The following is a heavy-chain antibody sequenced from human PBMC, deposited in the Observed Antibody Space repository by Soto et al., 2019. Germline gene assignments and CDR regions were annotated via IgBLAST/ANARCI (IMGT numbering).Heavy chain of an antibody. CDR1: GFTFSSYT. CDR2: ISGSGGST. Sequence: EVQLLESGGGLVQPGGSLRLSCAASGFTFSSYTMSWVRQAPGKGLEWVSAISGSGGSTYYADSVKGRFTISRDNSKNTLYLQMNSLRAEDTAVYYCAKDPRGYYYGMDVWGQGTTVTVSS. J-gene: IGHJ6*02. V-gene: IGHV3-23*01. CDR3: AKDPRGYYYGMDV.